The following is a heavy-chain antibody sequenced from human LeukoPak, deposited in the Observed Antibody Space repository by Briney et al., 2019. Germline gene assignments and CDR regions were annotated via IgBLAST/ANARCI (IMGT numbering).Heavy chain of an antibody. J-gene: IGHJ5*02. Sequence: GGSLRLSCAASGFTFSTYWMSWVRQAPGKGLEWVANINQDGSEKYYVDSVKGRFTISRDNAKNSLYLQMNSLGAEDTAVYYCARVPRIAAPGTPRTYNWFDPWGQGTLVAVSS. CDR2: INQDGSEK. CDR3: ARVPRIAAPGTPRTYNWFDP. D-gene: IGHD6-13*01. CDR1: GFTFSTYW. V-gene: IGHV3-7*01.